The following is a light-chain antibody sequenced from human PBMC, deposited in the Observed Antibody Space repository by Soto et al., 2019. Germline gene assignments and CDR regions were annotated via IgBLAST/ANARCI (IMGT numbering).Light chain of an antibody. CDR3: QQRSSWPLYT. V-gene: IGKV3-11*01. CDR1: QSIGSS. J-gene: IGKJ2*01. CDR2: DAS. Sequence: EIVLTQSPVTLSLSPGERATLSCRDSQSIGSSIAWYQQKRGQAPRLLIYDASHRATGLPARFSGSGSGTDFTLTISSLEPEDFAVYYCQQRSSWPLYTFGQGTKLEIK.